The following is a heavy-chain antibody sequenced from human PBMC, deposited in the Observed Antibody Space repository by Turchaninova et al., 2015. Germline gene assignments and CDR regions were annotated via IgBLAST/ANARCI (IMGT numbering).Heavy chain of an antibody. CDR1: GLTMSRDS. CDR2: ISASGNTT. Sequence: EVQLLESGGGQVQPGGSLKLSCTGSGLTMSRDSISWVRQPPGRGLGWVAGISASGNTTYYGDSERGHFTNSRDNSKNTVFLEINTLRIDDTALYSCANAQNQYGPRSCLVWGRGTQVTVSS. V-gene: IGHV3-23*01. CDR3: ANAQNQYGPRSCLV. J-gene: IGHJ2*01. D-gene: IGHD2/OR15-2a*01.